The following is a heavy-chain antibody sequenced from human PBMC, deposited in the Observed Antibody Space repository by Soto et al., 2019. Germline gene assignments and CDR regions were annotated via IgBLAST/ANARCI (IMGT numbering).Heavy chain of an antibody. D-gene: IGHD1-1*01. V-gene: IGHV1-18*01. CDR1: GSGFTTYG. CDR3: ARGRYGDY. J-gene: IGHJ4*02. CDR2: ISAHNGNT. Sequence: QVHLVQSGAEVKKPGPSWKVSGKGFGSGFTTYGITWLRQAPGQGLEWMAWISAHNGNTNYAQKLQGRVTVTRDTSTSTAYMELRSLRSDDTAVYYCARGRYGDYWGQGALVTVSS.